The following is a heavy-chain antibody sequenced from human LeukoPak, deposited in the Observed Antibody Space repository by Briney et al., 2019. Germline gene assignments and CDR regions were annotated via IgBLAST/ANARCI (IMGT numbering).Heavy chain of an antibody. Sequence: SETLSLTCTASGGSISSYYWSWIRQPAGEGLEWIGRIYTSGSTNYNPSLKSRVTMSVDTSKNQFSLKLSSVTAADTAVYYCARHLTYIVVVPAATIDWGQGTLVTVSS. V-gene: IGHV4-4*07. CDR3: ARHLTYIVVVPAATID. J-gene: IGHJ4*02. CDR1: GGSISSYY. CDR2: IYTSGST. D-gene: IGHD2-2*01.